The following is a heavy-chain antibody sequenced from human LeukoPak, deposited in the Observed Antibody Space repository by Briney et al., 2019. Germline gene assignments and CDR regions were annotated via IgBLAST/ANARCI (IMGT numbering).Heavy chain of an antibody. CDR1: GFTFSSYG. D-gene: IGHD4-11*01. CDR2: ISYDGSNK. V-gene: IGHV3-30*18. CDR3: AKDRGLQSLNNYYYGMDV. Sequence: GGSLRLSCAASGFTFSSYGMHWVRQAPGKGLEWVAVISYDGSNKYYADSVKGRFTISRDNSKNTLYLQMNSLRAEDTAVYYCAKDRGLQSLNNYYYGMDVWGQGTTVTVSS. J-gene: IGHJ6*02.